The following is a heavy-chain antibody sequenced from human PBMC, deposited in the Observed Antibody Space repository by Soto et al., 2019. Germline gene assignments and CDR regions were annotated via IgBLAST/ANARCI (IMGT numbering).Heavy chain of an antibody. Sequence: QVQLVQSGPEVKMPGASVKVSCKTSGYTFTAYGLAWLRQAAGQRPEWMGWVSTNDDRTNYAQKFQGRVTMTTDRSTTTTYMELRSLRADATAVYYCTRELNTESSAYYSFAYWGQGTLVTVSS. V-gene: IGHV1-18*01. CDR1: GYTFTAYG. D-gene: IGHD3-22*01. CDR2: VSTNDDRT. J-gene: IGHJ4*02. CDR3: TRELNTESSAYYSFAY.